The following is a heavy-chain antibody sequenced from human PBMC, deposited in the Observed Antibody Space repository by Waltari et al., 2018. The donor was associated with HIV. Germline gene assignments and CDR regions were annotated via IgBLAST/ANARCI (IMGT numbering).Heavy chain of an antibody. V-gene: IGHV3-15*05. J-gene: IGHJ4*02. CDR1: GFTFSNAW. Sequence: EVQLVESGGDLVKPGGCLRLSCAASGFTFSNAWMSWVRQAPGKGADGVGRIKSKADGGKTDYAAPVKGRFTNSREDSKNTLYLQMNSLRFEDTAVYYCTTDEFYYGNSGYFDYWGQGTLVTVSS. CDR2: IKSKADGGKT. CDR3: TTDEFYYGNSGYFDY. D-gene: IGHD3-22*01.